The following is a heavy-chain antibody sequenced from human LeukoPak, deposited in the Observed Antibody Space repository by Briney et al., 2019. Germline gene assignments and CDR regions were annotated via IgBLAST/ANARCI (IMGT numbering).Heavy chain of an antibody. J-gene: IGHJ4*02. CDR3: ARDGARWFGDPKFDY. V-gene: IGHV3-23*01. CDR1: GFTFSGYA. D-gene: IGHD3-10*01. CDR2: IKGSGAST. Sequence: GGYLRLSCAASGFTFSGYAMSWVRQAPGKGLEWVSSIKGSGASTYYADSVKGRVTISRDNSRNTLYLHLNSLRVEDTAVYYCARDGARWFGDPKFDYWGQGTLVTVSS.